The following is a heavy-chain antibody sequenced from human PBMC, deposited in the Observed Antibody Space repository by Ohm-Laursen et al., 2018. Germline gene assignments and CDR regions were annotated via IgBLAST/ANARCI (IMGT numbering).Heavy chain of an antibody. D-gene: IGHD5-24*01. Sequence: SETLPLTCAVYGGSFSGYYWSWIRQPPGKGLEWIGEINHSGSTKYNPSLKSRVTISVDTSENQFSLNLNSVTAADTAVYYCARGDGYNFDYWGQGTLVTVSS. CDR1: GGSFSGYY. V-gene: IGHV4-34*01. CDR2: INHSGST. J-gene: IGHJ4*02. CDR3: ARGDGYNFDY.